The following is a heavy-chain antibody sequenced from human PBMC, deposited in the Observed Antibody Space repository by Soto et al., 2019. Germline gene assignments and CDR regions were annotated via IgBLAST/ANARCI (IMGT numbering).Heavy chain of an antibody. CDR3: AREGGGYYDSSGYYSYAFDI. D-gene: IGHD3-22*01. V-gene: IGHV3-11*06. CDR2: ISPGSRYP. CDR1: GFTFGDSY. J-gene: IGHJ3*02. Sequence: SLRLSCAGSGFTFGDSYMSWIRQAPGKGLEWLSYISPGSRYPAYADSVKGRFTISRDNSKNTLYLQMNSLRAEDTAVYYCAREGGGYYDSSGYYSYAFDIWGQGTMVTVSS.